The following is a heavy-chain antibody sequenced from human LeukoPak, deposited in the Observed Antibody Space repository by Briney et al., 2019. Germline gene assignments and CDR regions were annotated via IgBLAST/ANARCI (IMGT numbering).Heavy chain of an antibody. V-gene: IGHV4-30-4*01. CDR1: GGSISSGDYY. CDR2: IYYSGST. D-gene: IGHD3-16*01. J-gene: IGHJ4*02. Sequence: PSETLSLTCTVSGGSISSGDYYWSWIRQPPGKGLEWIGYIYYSGSTYYNPSLKSRVTISVDTFKNQFSLKLSSVTAADTAVYYCARDQPYVGFDYWGQGTLVTVSS. CDR3: ARDQPYVGFDY.